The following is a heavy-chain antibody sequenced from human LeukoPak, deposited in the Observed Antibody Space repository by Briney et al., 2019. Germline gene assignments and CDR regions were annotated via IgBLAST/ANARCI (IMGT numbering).Heavy chain of an antibody. CDR1: GGSISSGGYS. V-gene: IGHV4-30-4*07. CDR3: ARHSATLAFDI. Sequence: PSQTLSLTCAVSGGSISSGGYSWSWIRQPPGKGLEWIGYIYYSGSTNYNPSLKSRVTISVDTSKNQFSLKLSSVTAADTAVYYCARHSATLAFDIWGQGTMVTVSS. J-gene: IGHJ3*02. CDR2: IYYSGST. D-gene: IGHD2-15*01.